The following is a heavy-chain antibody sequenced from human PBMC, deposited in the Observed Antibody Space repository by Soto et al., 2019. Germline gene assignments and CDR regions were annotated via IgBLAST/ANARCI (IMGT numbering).Heavy chain of an antibody. D-gene: IGHD5-12*01. J-gene: IGHJ3*01. CDR3: AKDLQGVDFYSSYFPRDAFDF. Sequence: EVQLLESGGGLVQPGGSLRLSCAASGFTFGHYAMTWVRQAPGKGLEWVSTISGSAGGTYYADSVKGRFTISRDNSKSTMYLQMNSLRAEDTAIYYCAKDLQGVDFYSSYFPRDAFDFWGQGATVSVSS. V-gene: IGHV3-23*01. CDR2: ISGSAGGT. CDR1: GFTFGHYA.